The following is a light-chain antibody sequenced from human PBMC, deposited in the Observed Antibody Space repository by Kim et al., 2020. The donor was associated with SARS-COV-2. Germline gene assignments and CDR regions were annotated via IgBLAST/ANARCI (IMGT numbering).Light chain of an antibody. CDR1: QSVSSDF. CDR3: QQYGSSPKT. J-gene: IGKJ1*01. V-gene: IGKV3-20*01. Sequence: EFVLTQSPGTLSLSPGERVILSCRASQSVSSDFLAWYQQKPGQAPRLLIYGASRRATGIPDRFSGSGSGTDFSLSISRLEPEDFAVYYCQQYGSSPKTFGQGTKLEI. CDR2: GAS.